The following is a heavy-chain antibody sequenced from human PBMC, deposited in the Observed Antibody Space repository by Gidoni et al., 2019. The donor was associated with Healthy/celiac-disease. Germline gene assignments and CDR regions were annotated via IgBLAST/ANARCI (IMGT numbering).Heavy chain of an antibody. CDR1: GFTFSSDS. J-gene: IGHJ6*02. D-gene: IGHD1-26*01. CDR3: ARRRVTVGATNFFYYYGMDV. Sequence: EVQLVESGGGLVKPGGSLRLSCAASGFTFSSDSMNWVRQAPGKGLEWVSSISSSSSYIYYADSVKGRFTISRDNAKNSLYLQMNSLRAEDTAVYYCARRRVTVGATNFFYYYGMDVWGQGTTVTVSS. CDR2: ISSSSSYI. V-gene: IGHV3-21*01.